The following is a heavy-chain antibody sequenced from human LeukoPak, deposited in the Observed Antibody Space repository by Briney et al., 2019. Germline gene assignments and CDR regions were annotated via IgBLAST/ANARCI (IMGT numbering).Heavy chain of an antibody. CDR3: ASIIVVVTAANDAFDI. V-gene: IGHV3-48*04. J-gene: IGHJ3*02. D-gene: IGHD2-21*02. CDR2: ISSSGSTI. Sequence: GGSLRLSCAASGFTFSSYSMNWVRQAPGKGLEWVSYISSSGSTIYYADSVKGRFTIPRDNAKNSLYLQMNSLRAEDTAVYYCASIIVVVTAANDAFDIWGQGTMVTVSS. CDR1: GFTFSSYS.